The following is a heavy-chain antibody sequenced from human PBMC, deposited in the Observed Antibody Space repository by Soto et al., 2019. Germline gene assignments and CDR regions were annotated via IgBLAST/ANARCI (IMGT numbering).Heavy chain of an antibody. Sequence: ASVKVSCKVSGYTLTELSIHWVRQAPGEGLEWMGGFDLENGETIYAQRFQGRVTMTEESSADTPYMELSSLRSEDTAVYYCAIAVRRSNQIDHWGQGXMVTVFS. V-gene: IGHV1-24*01. CDR1: GYTLTELS. J-gene: IGHJ4*02. CDR3: AIAVRRSNQIDH. D-gene: IGHD3-10*01. CDR2: FDLENGET.